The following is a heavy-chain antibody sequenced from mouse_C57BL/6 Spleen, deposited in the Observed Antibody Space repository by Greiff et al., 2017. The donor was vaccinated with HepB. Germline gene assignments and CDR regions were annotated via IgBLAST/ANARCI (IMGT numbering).Heavy chain of an antibody. CDR1: GYTFTSYW. Sequence: VQLQQPGAELVRPGTSVKLSCKASGYTFTSYWMHWVKQRPGQGLEWIGVIDPSDSYTNYNQKFKGKATLTVDTSSSTAYMQRSSLTSEYSAVYYCARDYGSAGWFAYWGQGTLVTVSA. J-gene: IGHJ3*01. D-gene: IGHD1-1*01. CDR3: ARDYGSAGWFAY. CDR2: IDPSDSYT. V-gene: IGHV1-59*01.